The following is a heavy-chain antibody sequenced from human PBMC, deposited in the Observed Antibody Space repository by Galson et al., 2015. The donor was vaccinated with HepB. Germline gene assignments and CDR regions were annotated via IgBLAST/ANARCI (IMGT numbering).Heavy chain of an antibody. CDR3: TRGNRYCGGDCYSPYYYYMDV. CDR1: GFTFGDYA. D-gene: IGHD2-21*01. V-gene: IGHV3-49*03. CDR2: IRSKAYGGTT. J-gene: IGHJ6*03. Sequence: SLRLSCAASGFTFGDYAMSWFRQAPGKGLEWVGFIRSKAYGGTTEYAASVKGRFTISRDDSKSIAYLQMNSLKTEDTAVYYCTRGNRYCGGDCYSPYYYYMDVWGKGTTVTVSS.